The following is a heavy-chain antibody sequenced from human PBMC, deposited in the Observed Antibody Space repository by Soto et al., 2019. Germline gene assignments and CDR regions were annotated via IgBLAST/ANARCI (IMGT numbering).Heavy chain of an antibody. CDR3: ARDFTAMESSGSYEGNWFDP. Sequence: SETLSLTCAVSGGSISRSNWWSWVRQPPGKGLEWIGEIYHSGSTNYNPSLKSRVTISVDKSKNQFSLKLSSVTAADTAAYYCARDFTAMESSGSYEGNWFDPWGQGTLVTVSS. V-gene: IGHV4-4*02. CDR1: GGSISRSNW. D-gene: IGHD1-26*01. J-gene: IGHJ5*02. CDR2: IYHSGST.